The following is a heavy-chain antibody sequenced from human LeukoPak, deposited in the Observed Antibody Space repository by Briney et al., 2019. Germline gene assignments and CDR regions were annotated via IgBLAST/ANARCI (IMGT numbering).Heavy chain of an antibody. D-gene: IGHD2-21*02. Sequence: SETLSLTCTVSGGSISGYFWSWSRQPPGKGLEWIGYIYSSGSTSYNPSLKSRVTISVDTSKNQFSLRLSSVTAADTAIYYCARTGGDSGDFWGQGTLVTVSS. V-gene: IGHV4-59*08. CDR3: ARTGGDSGDF. CDR2: IYSSGST. CDR1: GGSISGYF. J-gene: IGHJ4*02.